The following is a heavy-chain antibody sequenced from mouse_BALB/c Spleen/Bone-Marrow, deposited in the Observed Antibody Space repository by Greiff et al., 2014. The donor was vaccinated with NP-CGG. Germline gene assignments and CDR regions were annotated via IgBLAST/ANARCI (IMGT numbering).Heavy chain of an antibody. J-gene: IGHJ3*01. V-gene: IGHV1-69*02. CDR3: ARTAY. CDR2: IDPSDSET. CDR1: GYTFTDYW. Sequence: VQLQQSGAELVKPGAPVKLSCKASGYTFTDYWMNWVKQRPGRGLEWIGRIDPSDSETHCNQKFKDKATLTVDKSSTTAYIQLSNLTSEDSAVYYCARTAYWGQGTLVTVSA.